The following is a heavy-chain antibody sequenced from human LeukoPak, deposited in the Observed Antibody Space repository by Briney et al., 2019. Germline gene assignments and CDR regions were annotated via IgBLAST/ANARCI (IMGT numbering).Heavy chain of an antibody. Sequence: GASVKVSCKASGFIFTNYYMHWVRQAPGQGPECMGIINPDTGSTTYAQKFQGRVAMTRDTSTRTIHMELSSLRSEDTAVYYCAREFGGSASGAGYWGQGTLVTVSS. D-gene: IGHD3-10*01. J-gene: IGHJ4*02. CDR3: AREFGGSASGAGY. CDR1: GFIFTNYY. V-gene: IGHV1-46*01. CDR2: INPDTGST.